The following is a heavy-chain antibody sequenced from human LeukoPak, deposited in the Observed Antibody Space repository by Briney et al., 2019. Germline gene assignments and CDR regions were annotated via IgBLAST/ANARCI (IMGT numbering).Heavy chain of an antibody. CDR3: ASGPTLGTTHPYFDY. V-gene: IGHV1-2*02. J-gene: IGHJ4*02. D-gene: IGHD1-1*01. CDR2: INPRNGGT. Sequence: GASVNVSCKESVYTFIGYYIHWLRPAPGQGLEWMGWINPRNGGTNYAQRFQGRVAMTRDTSISTAYVEMSRLTFDDTAVYYCASGPTLGTTHPYFDYWGQGTLVTVSS. CDR1: VYTFIGYY.